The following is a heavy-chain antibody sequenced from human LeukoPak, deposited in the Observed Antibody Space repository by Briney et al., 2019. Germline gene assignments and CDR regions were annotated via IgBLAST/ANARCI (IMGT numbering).Heavy chain of an antibody. CDR3: AKVLPHYDFWSGYADY. V-gene: IGHV3-21*01. D-gene: IGHD3-3*01. J-gene: IGHJ4*02. CDR1: GFTFSSYS. Sequence: GGSLRLSCAASGFTFSSYSMNWVRQAPGKGLEWVSSISSSSSYIYYADSVKGRFTISRDNAKNSLHLQMNSLRAEDTAVYYCAKVLPHYDFWSGYADYWGQGTLVTVSS. CDR2: ISSSSSYI.